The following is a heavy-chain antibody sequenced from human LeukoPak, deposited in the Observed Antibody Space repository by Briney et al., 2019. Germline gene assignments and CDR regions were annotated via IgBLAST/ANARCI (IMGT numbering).Heavy chain of an antibody. CDR1: GFTFSSYS. J-gene: IGHJ4*02. D-gene: IGHD4-17*01. CDR2: ISSSSSMI. V-gene: IGHV3-48*02. CDR3: ARDYGDLPARVPYFDY. Sequence: GGSLRLSCAASGFTFSSYSMNWVRQAPGKGLECVSYISSSSSMIYYAESVKGRFTISRDNAKNSLYLQMKSLRDEETAIYYCARDYGDLPARVPYFDYWGQGTLVTVSS.